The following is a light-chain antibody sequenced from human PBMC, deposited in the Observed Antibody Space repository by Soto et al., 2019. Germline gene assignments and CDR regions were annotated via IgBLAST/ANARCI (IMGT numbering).Light chain of an antibody. V-gene: IGLV2-23*02. CDR2: EVS. CDR1: SSDVGNYNL. Sequence: QSALTQPASVSGSPGQSITISCTGTSSDVGNYNLVSWYQQYLGKAPKLMIYEVSKRPSGVSSRFSGSKSGNTASLTISGLQAEDEADYYCCSYAGSSTFYVFGTGTKLTVL. CDR3: CSYAGSSTFYV. J-gene: IGLJ1*01.